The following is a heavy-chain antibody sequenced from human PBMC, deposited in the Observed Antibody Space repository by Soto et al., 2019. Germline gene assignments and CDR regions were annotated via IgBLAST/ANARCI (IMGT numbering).Heavy chain of an antibody. CDR2: IDWYDDK. J-gene: IGHJ6*02. CDR1: GFSVSISGRC. V-gene: IGHV2-70*01. Sequence: SGPTLVNPTPTLTLTCTVSGFSVSISGRCGSWIRQAPGKALEWLALIDWYDDKFYSTSLKTRLTTSKDSSKNQVVLTMTNMDPVDTATYYCARARASAPGYYYGMDVWGQGTTVTVSS. CDR3: ARARASAPGYYYGMDV. D-gene: IGHD3-3*01.